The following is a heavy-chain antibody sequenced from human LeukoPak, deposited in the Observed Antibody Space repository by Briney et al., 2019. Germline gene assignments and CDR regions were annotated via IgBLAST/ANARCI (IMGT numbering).Heavy chain of an antibody. D-gene: IGHD3-22*01. CDR2: FDPEDGET. J-gene: IGHJ4*02. V-gene: IGHV1-24*01. CDR1: GYTLTELS. CDR3: ATDPWDYDSSGYEFDY. Sequence: ASVKVSCKVSGYTLTELSMHWVRQAPGKGLEWMGGFDPEDGETIYAQKFQGRVTMTEDTSTDTAYMKLSSLRSEDTAVYYCATDPWDYDSSGYEFDYWGQGTLVTVSS.